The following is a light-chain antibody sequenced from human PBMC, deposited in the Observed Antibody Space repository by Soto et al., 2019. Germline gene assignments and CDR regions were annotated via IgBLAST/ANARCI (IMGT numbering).Light chain of an antibody. CDR2: SSN. V-gene: IGLV1-44*01. CDR3: AAWDDSLNGHI. Sequence: QSVLTQPHSASGTPGQRVTISCSGSSSNIGSNSVHWFQQVPGTAPKPLIYSSNQRPSGVPERFSGSKSGTSASLAISGLQSEDEADYYCAAWDDSLNGHIFGTGTKPPS. CDR1: SSNIGSNS. J-gene: IGLJ1*01.